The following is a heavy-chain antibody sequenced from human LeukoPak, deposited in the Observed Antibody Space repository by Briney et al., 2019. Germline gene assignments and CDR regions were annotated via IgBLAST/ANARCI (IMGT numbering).Heavy chain of an antibody. J-gene: IGHJ3*02. CDR1: GGSISSGDYY. CDR3: ARQSGYYYVGAFDI. CDR2: IYYSGST. Sequence: SETLSLTCTVSGGSISSGDYYWSWIRQPPGKGLEWIGYIYYSGSTYYNPSLKSRVTISVDTSKNQFSLKLSSVTAADTAAYYCARQSGYYYVGAFDIWGQGTMVTVSS. D-gene: IGHD3-22*01. V-gene: IGHV4-30-4*01.